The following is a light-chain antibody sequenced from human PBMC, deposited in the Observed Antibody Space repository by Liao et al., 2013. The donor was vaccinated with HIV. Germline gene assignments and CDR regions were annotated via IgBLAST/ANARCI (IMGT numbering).Light chain of an antibody. CDR3: QAWDSSTAF. J-gene: IGLJ1*01. Sequence: SYELTQSPSVSVSPGQTASITCSGDKLGDKYACWYQQKPGQSPVVVIHQDTKRPSGIPERFSGSNSGNTATLTIRGTQSTDEADYYCQAWDSSTAFFGTGTKVTVL. CDR1: KLGDKY. V-gene: IGLV3-1*01. CDR2: QDT.